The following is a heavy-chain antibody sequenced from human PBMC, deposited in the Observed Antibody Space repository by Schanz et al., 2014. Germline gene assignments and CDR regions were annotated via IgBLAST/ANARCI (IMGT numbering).Heavy chain of an antibody. J-gene: IGHJ5*02. CDR1: GYTFTIYS. D-gene: IGHD3-10*01. V-gene: IGHV1-46*01. CDR2: INPTGGST. Sequence: QVQLVQSGAEVKKPGASVKLSCKASGYTFTIYSMHWVRQAPGQGLEWMGMINPTGGSTKYAQKFQGRVTMTTDTSTSTVYMELTSLRSEDTAVYYCARERGVRGGGVWKVNWFDPWGQGTLVTVSS. CDR3: ARERGVRGGGVWKVNWFDP.